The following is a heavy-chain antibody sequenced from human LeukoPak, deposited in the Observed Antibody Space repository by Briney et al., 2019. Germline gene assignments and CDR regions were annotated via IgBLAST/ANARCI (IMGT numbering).Heavy chain of an antibody. V-gene: IGHV5-51*01. D-gene: IGHD3-9*01. J-gene: IGHJ4*02. Sequence: GESLKISCKASGYTFTGYWIGWVRQMPGKGLEWMGIIYPGDSNTRYSPSFQGRVTISADKSISTAYLQWSGLQASDTAMYYCVGSTGYPYYFDYWGQGTLVTVSS. CDR3: VGSTGYPYYFDY. CDR1: GYTFTGYW. CDR2: IYPGDSNT.